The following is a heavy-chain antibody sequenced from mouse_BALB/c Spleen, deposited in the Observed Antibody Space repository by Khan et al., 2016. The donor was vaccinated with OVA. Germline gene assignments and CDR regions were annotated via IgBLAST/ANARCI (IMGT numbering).Heavy chain of an antibody. D-gene: IGHD3-1*01. CDR3: TRGGYGGFAY. CDR1: GYAFTNYQ. CDR2: INPSNGGT. Sequence: QVQLQQSGAELVKPGASVKLSCKASGYAFTNYQMYWVKQRPGQGLEWIGEINPSNGGTNCNEKFRSKATLTVDKSSSTAYMKLSSLTSDGSALYYCTRGGYGGFAYWGQGTLVTVSA. J-gene: IGHJ3*01. V-gene: IGHV1S81*02.